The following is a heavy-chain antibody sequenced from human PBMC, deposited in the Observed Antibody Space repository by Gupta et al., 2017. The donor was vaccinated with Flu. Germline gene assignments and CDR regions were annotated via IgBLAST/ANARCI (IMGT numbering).Heavy chain of an antibody. CDR2: IYNSGST. CDR1: GDSISSYY. J-gene: IGHJ4*02. D-gene: IGHD3-10*01. CDR3: ARDGRYYGSGIDY. V-gene: IGHV4-59*01. Sequence: QVQLQESGPGLVKPSETLSLTCTVSGDSISSYYWSWIRQPPGKGLEWIGYIYNSGSTNYNPSLKSRVTISIDTSKNHFSLKLNSVSAADTAVYYCARDGRYYGSGIDYWGQGTLVTVSS.